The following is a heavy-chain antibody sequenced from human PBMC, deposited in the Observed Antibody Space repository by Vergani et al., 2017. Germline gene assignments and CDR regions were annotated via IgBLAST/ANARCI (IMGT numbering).Heavy chain of an antibody. J-gene: IGHJ4*02. V-gene: IGHV3-48*04. CDR1: GFTFSSYS. D-gene: IGHD1-26*01. Sequence: EVQLVESGGGLVQPGGSLRLSCAASGFTFSSYSMNWVRQAPGKGLEWVSYISSSSSTIYYADSVKGRFTISRDNAKNSLYLQMNSVRAEETAVYYCARFDNGHGSYFQYYFDYWGQGTLVTVSS. CDR2: ISSSSSTI. CDR3: ARFDNGHGSYFQYYFDY.